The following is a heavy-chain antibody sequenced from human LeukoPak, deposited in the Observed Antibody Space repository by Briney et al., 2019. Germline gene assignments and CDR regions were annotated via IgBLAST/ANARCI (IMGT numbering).Heavy chain of an antibody. Sequence: SGTLSLTCAVSGGSISSSNWWSWVRQPPGKGLEWIGQIYHIGSTHYSPSHKSRLTISVDKSKNQFSLKLSSVTAADTAVYYCARDGDYDILTGYAFDIWGQGTMVTVSS. D-gene: IGHD3-9*01. CDR2: IYHIGST. CDR3: ARDGDYDILTGYAFDI. V-gene: IGHV4-4*02. J-gene: IGHJ3*02. CDR1: GGSISSSNW.